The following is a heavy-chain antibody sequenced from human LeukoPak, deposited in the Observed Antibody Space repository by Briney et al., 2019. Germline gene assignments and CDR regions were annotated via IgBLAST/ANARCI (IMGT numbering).Heavy chain of an antibody. CDR3: ARLFGGVTTFDY. V-gene: IGHV3-7*01. J-gene: IGHJ4*02. D-gene: IGHD4-17*01. CDR2: IKPDGSDS. CDR1: GFTFSAFW. Sequence: PGGSLRLSCAASGFTFSAFWMSWVRQGPGKGLEWVASIKPDGSDSHHVDSVMGRSTISRDNAKNLLYLQMNSLSAEDTAVYYCARLFGGVTTFDYWGQGALVTVSS.